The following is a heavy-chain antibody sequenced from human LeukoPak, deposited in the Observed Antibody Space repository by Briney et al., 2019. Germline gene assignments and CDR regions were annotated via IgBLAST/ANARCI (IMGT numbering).Heavy chain of an antibody. CDR1: GFTFSSFE. J-gene: IGHJ4*02. D-gene: IGHD5-12*01. Sequence: GRSLRLSCAASGFTFSSFEMHWVRQAPGKGLEWVAVISYDGSNKYYTDSVKGRFTISRDNSKNTLYLQMNSLRAEDTAVYYCTRGYVGIDYWGQGTLVTVSS. V-gene: IGHV3-30-3*01. CDR3: TRGYVGIDY. CDR2: ISYDGSNK.